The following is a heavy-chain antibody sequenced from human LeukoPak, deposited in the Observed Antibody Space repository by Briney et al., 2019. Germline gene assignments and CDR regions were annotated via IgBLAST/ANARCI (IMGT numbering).Heavy chain of an antibody. Sequence: PSETLSLTCAVYGGSFSGYYWSWIRQPPEKGLEWIGEINHSGSTNYNPSLKSRVTISVDTSKNQFSLKLSSVTAADTAVYYCARHKIWTDWGQGTLVTVSS. J-gene: IGHJ4*02. CDR3: ARHKIWTD. D-gene: IGHD1-1*01. CDR2: INHSGST. V-gene: IGHV4-34*01. CDR1: GGSFSGYY.